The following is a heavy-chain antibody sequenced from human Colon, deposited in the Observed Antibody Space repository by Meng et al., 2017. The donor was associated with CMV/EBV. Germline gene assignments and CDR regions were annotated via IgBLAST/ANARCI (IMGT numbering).Heavy chain of an antibody. CDR1: ELTVSNTY. J-gene: IGHJ4*02. D-gene: IGHD4/OR15-4a*01. V-gene: IGHV3-66*01. CDR2: LFSGGST. CDR3: ATLGLKWVGLVDY. Sequence: EVHLVESGXXXXXPXGSXRLSCAASELTVSNTYMSWVRQSPGKGLEWVSVLFSGGSTYYADSVKDRFTISRDNSKNTLYLQMNSLRAEDTALYYCATLGLKWVGLVDYWGLGTLVTVSS.